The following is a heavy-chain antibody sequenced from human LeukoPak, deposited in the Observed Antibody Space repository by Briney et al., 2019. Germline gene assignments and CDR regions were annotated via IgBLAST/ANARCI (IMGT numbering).Heavy chain of an antibody. Sequence: SGTLSLTCTVSGGSVTTSYWSWIRQSAGEGLEWIGRVYISGDTKYNPSLKSRVIMSLDAFKNQFSLSLRSVTAADTAVYYCARLIAEVGGGTNYFDTWGQGTLVTVSS. D-gene: IGHD2-21*01. V-gene: IGHV4-4*07. CDR2: VYISGDT. J-gene: IGHJ4*02. CDR1: GGSVTTSY. CDR3: ARLIAEVGGGTNYFDT.